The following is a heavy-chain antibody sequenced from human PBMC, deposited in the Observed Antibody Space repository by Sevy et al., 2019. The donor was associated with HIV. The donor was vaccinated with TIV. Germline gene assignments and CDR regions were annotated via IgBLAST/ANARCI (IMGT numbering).Heavy chain of an antibody. Sequence: GGSLRLSCAASGFTFSTYGMHWVRQAPGKGLEWVAVVWSDGNHKFYEDSVRGRFTISRDNSKNTLSLQMNSLRAEDTAVYYCVRERGPFDAFDIRGQGTMVTVSS. V-gene: IGHV3-33*01. CDR1: GFTFSTYG. CDR3: VRERGPFDAFDI. D-gene: IGHD3-10*01. CDR2: VWSDGNHK. J-gene: IGHJ3*02.